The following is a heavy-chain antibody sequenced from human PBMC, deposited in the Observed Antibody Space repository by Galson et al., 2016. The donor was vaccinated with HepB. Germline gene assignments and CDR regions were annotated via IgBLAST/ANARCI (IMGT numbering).Heavy chain of an antibody. V-gene: IGHV3-30*03. CDR1: GFTFSTYG. CDR3: ASAPRQWQRVYNYGFEY. CDR2: ISYDGDTK. Sequence: SLRLSCAASGFTFSTYGMHWVRQAPGKGLEWVAVISYDGDTKDHADSVKGRTTRSRDNSKNTLYLQLHRLRFEDTAVYYRASAPRQWQRVYNYGFEYGGQGTLVSVSS. J-gene: IGHJ4*02. D-gene: IGHD5-18*01.